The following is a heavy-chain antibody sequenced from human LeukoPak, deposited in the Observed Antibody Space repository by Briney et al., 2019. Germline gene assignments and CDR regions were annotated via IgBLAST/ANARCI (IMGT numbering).Heavy chain of an antibody. J-gene: IGHJ4*02. D-gene: IGHD3-22*01. CDR2: ISYVGSNN. CDR3: ASRKGGGYWWPPLYYFDY. CDR1: GFTFSSYG. Sequence: QAGGSLRLSCTASGFTFSSYGMHWVRQAPGKGLEWVAVISYVGSNNSYADSVKGRFTISRDNSKNTLYLQMNSLRAEDTAVYSCASRKGGGYWWPPLYYFDYWGQGTLVTVSS. V-gene: IGHV3-30*03.